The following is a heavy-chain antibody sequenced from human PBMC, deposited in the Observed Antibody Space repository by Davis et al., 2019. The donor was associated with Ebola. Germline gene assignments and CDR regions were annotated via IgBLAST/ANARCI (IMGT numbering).Heavy chain of an antibody. CDR3: ARGRDFWSA. D-gene: IGHD3-3*01. CDR2: INHSGST. V-gene: IGHV4-34*01. Sequence: QTLSLTCAVYGGSFSGYYWSWIRQPPGKGLEWIGEINHSGSTNYNPSLKSRVTISVDTSKNQFSLKLSSVTAADTAVYYCARGRDFWSAWGQGTLVTVSS. CDR1: GGSFSGYY. J-gene: IGHJ5*02.